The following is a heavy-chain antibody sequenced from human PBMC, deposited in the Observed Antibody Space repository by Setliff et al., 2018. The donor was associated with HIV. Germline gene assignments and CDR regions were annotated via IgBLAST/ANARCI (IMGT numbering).Heavy chain of an antibody. CDR3: ARSSYYDVNSPFDY. CDR1: GGTFSSYV. J-gene: IGHJ4*02. V-gene: IGHV1-69*10. Sequence: SVKDSCKASGGTFSSYVINWVRQAPGQGLEWMGGAIPMLGIANHVHKFQGRVTITADKSTSTAYMELNSLRSEDTAVYYCARSSYYDVNSPFDYWGQGTRVTVSS. CDR2: AIPMLGIA. D-gene: IGHD3-16*01.